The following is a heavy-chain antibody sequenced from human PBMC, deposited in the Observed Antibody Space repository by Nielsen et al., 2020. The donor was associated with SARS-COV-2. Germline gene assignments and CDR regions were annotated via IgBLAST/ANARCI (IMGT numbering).Heavy chain of an antibody. Sequence: ASVKVSCKASGYTFTGYYMHWVRQAPGQGLEWMGRINPNSGGTNYAQKFQGRVTMTRNTSISTAYMELSRLRSDDPAVYYCATYREIAGYFDYWGQGTLVTVSS. D-gene: IGHD5-24*01. CDR1: GYTFTGYY. CDR2: INPNSGGT. CDR3: ATYREIAGYFDY. J-gene: IGHJ4*02. V-gene: IGHV1-2*06.